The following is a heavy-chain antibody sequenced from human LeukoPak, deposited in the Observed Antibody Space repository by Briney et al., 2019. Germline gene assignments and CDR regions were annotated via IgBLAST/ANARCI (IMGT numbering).Heavy chain of an antibody. CDR3: ARLGEMAMDLSDY. D-gene: IGHD5-24*01. CDR2: IIPIFGTA. V-gene: IGHV1-69*05. Sequence: SVKVSCKASGGTFSSYAISWVRQAPGQGLEWMGRIIPIFGTANYAQKFQGRITITTDESTSTAYMELSSLRSEDTAVYYCARLGEMAMDLSDYWGQGTLVTVSS. CDR1: GGTFSSYA. J-gene: IGHJ4*02.